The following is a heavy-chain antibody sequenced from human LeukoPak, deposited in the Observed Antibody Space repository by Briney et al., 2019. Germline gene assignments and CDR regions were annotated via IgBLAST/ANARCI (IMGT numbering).Heavy chain of an antibody. J-gene: IGHJ5*02. CDR2: INSDGSSI. V-gene: IGHV3-74*01. CDR3: AREYQVTARFDT. D-gene: IGHD2-21*02. CDR1: GFTFSSYW. Sequence: GGSLRLSCAASGFTFSSYWMHWLRHAPGKGRAWVSRINSDGSSITHADSVKGRFHISRDNAKDTLYLQISSLRAEDTAVYYCAREYQVTARFDTWGQGILVTVSS.